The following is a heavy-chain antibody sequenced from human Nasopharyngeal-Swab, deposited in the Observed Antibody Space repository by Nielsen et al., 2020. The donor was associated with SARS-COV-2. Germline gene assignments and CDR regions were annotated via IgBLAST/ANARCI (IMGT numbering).Heavy chain of an antibody. D-gene: IGHD5-18*01. J-gene: IGHJ6*02. CDR3: ARVDTAMVSYYYYGMDV. V-gene: IGHV1-46*01. CDR2: INPSGGST. Sequence: WVRQAPGQGLEWMGIINPSGGSTSYAQKFQGRVTMTRDTSTSIVYMELSSLRSEDTAVYYCARVDTAMVSYYYYGMDVWGQGTTVTVSS.